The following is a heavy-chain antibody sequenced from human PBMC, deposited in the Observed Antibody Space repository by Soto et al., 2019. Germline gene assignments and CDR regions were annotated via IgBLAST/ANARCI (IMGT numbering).Heavy chain of an antibody. J-gene: IGHJ3*02. V-gene: IGHV3-7*03. D-gene: IGHD6-13*01. Sequence: EVQFLESGGGLVQPGGSLRLSCAASGVTFSNYAMNWVRQAPGKGLEWVANINRDGSKKSYLDSVRGRFTISRDNVGNSLYLQMDSLRADDTALYYCARDVSPGSSSLYLDAFDIWGQGTMVTVSS. CDR1: GVTFSNYA. CDR2: INRDGSKK. CDR3: ARDVSPGSSSLYLDAFDI.